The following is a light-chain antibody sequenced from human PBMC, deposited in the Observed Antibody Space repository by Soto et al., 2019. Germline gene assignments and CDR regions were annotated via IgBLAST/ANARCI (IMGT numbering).Light chain of an antibody. CDR1: QSVSKY. CDR2: DAS. J-gene: IGKJ4*01. Sequence: EIVLTQSPATLSLSPGERATLSCRASQSVSKYLAWYQRKPGQAPRLLIYDASNRATGIPARFSGSGSGTDFTLTISSLEAEDFAVYYCQQRSNWRGTFGGGTKVESK. V-gene: IGKV3-11*01. CDR3: QQRSNWRGT.